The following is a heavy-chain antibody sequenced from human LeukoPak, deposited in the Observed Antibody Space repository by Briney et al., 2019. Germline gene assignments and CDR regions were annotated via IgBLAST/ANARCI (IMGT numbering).Heavy chain of an antibody. V-gene: IGHV4-31*03. CDR2: IYYSVGT. D-gene: IGHD3-3*01. CDR3: ARGRETYYDFWSGSYYYYYGMDV. CDR1: GGSISSGGYY. J-gene: IGHJ6*02. Sequence: SETLSLTCTVSGGSISSGGYYWSWIRQHPGKGLEWIGYIYYSVGTDYNPSLKSRVTISVDTSKNQFSLKLSSVTAADTAVYYCARGRETYYDFWSGSYYYYYGMDVWGQGTTVTVSS.